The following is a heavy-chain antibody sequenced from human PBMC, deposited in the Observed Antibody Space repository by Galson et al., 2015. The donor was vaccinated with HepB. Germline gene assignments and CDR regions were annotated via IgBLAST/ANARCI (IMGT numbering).Heavy chain of an antibody. Sequence: LRLSCAASGFTFSSYSMNWVRQAPGKGLEWVSSISSSSSYIYYADSVKGRFTISRDNAKNSLYLQMNSLRAEDTAVYYCARDLYGRASSNWFDPWGQGTLVTVSS. J-gene: IGHJ5*02. CDR2: ISSSSSYI. CDR3: ARDLYGRASSNWFDP. CDR1: GFTFSSYS. V-gene: IGHV3-21*01. D-gene: IGHD6-13*01.